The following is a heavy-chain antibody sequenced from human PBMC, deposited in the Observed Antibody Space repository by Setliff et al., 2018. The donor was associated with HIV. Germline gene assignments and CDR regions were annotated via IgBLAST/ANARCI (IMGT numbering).Heavy chain of an antibody. D-gene: IGHD3-22*01. CDR1: GDSVNDRSYF. J-gene: IGHJ3*02. V-gene: IGHV4-61*05. CDR3: ARGDTYYHDRSGYVKSALDAFDI. Sequence: SETLSLTCTVSGDSVNDRSYFWGWIRQPPGKGLEWIGYIYIDGTPNYNPSLKSRVTISVDMSKNQFSLKLNSVTAADTAVYHCARGDTYYHDRSGYVKSALDAFDIWGRGTMVTVSS. CDR2: IYIDGTP.